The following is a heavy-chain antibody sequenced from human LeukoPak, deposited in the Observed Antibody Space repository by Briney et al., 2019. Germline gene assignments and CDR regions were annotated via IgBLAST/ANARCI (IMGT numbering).Heavy chain of an antibody. CDR1: GFTFSGSA. V-gene: IGHV3-73*01. D-gene: IGHD6-19*01. CDR2: IRSKDNSYAT. CDR3: ASTPKGSGWPFADYYYYMDV. Sequence: PGGSLRLSCAASGFTFSGSAMHWVRQASGKGLEWVGRIRSKDNSYATAYAASVKGRFTISRDDSKNTAYLQMNSLRAEDTAVYYCASTPKGSGWPFADYYYYMDVWGKGTTVTISS. J-gene: IGHJ6*03.